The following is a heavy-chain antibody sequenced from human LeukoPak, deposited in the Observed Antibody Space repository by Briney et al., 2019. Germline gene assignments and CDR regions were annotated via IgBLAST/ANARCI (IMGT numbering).Heavy chain of an antibody. CDR1: GFTFSSYS. V-gene: IGHV3-21*01. CDR3: AKSGRYSSSRYYYYYYGMDV. Sequence: GGSLRLSCAASGFTFSSYSMNWVRQAPGKGLEWVSSISSSSSYIYYADSVKGRFTISRDNSKNTLYLQMNSLRAEDTAVYYCAKSGRYSSSRYYYYYYGMDVWGQGTTVTVSS. D-gene: IGHD6-13*01. J-gene: IGHJ6*02. CDR2: ISSSSSYI.